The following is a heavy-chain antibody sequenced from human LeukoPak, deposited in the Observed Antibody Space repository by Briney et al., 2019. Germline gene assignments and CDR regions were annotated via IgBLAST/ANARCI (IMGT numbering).Heavy chain of an antibody. V-gene: IGHV4-39*07. CDR2: INHSGST. CDR3: ARGEVGAPFDY. Sequence: SETLSLTCTVSGGSISSSSYYWSWIRQPPGKGLEWIGEINHSGSTNYNPSLKSRVTISVDTSKNQFSLKLSSVTAADTAVYYCARGEVGAPFDYWGQGTLVTVSS. D-gene: IGHD1-26*01. CDR1: GGSISSSSYY. J-gene: IGHJ4*02.